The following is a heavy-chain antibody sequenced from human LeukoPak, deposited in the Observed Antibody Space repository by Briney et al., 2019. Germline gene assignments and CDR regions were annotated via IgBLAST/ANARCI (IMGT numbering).Heavy chain of an antibody. Sequence: GGSLRLSCAASGFTFSSYGMHWVRQALGKGLEWVAVIWYDGSNKYYADSVKGRFTISRDNSKNTLYLQMNSLRAEDTAVYYCAKGSRYGPFVPLDVWGKGTTVTVSS. D-gene: IGHD1-14*01. CDR1: GFTFSSYG. CDR2: IWYDGSNK. CDR3: AKGSRYGPFVPLDV. V-gene: IGHV3-33*06. J-gene: IGHJ6*04.